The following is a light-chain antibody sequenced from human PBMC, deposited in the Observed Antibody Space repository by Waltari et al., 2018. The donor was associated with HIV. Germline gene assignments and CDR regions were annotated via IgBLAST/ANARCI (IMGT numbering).Light chain of an antibody. Sequence: QSALTQPASVSGSPGQSITISCTGTSSDVGRYDYVSWYQQHPGKAPKFMIYEVSNRPSGVSNRFSGSKSGNTASLTISGLQAEDEADYYCSSYTSISTLVFGGGTKLTVL. CDR2: EVS. CDR1: SSDVGRYDY. CDR3: SSYTSISTLV. J-gene: IGLJ3*02. V-gene: IGLV2-14*01.